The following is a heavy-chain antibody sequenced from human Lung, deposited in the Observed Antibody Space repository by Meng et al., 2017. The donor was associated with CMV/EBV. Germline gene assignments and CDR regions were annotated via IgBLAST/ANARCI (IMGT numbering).Heavy chain of an antibody. CDR2: ISSSGSTI. V-gene: IGHV3-11*04. CDR3: ARERYSNYGLDY. D-gene: IGHD4-11*01. J-gene: IGHJ4*02. CDR1: GFTFSDYY. Sequence: GGSLRLXCAASGFTFSDYYMSWIRQAPGKGLEWVSYISSSGSTIYYADSVKGRFTVSRDNAENSLYLQMNSLRAEDTAVYYCARERYSNYGLDYWGQGTXVTVSS.